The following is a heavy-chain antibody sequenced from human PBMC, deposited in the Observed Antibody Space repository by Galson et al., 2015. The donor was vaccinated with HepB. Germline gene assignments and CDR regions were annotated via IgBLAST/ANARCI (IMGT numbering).Heavy chain of an antibody. D-gene: IGHD6-13*01. J-gene: IGHJ6*02. CDR1: GYTFTSYG. V-gene: IGHV1-18*01. CDR2: ISAYNGNT. Sequence: SVKVSCKASGYTFTSYGISWVRQAPGQGLEWMGWISAYNGNTNYAQKLQGRVTMTTDTSTSTAYMELRSLRSDDTAVYYCARAYSSSWYVSYYGMDVWGQGTTVTVSS. CDR3: ARAYSSSWYVSYYGMDV.